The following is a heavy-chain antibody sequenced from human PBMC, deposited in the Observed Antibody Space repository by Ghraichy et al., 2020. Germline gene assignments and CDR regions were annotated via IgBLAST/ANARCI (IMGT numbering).Heavy chain of an antibody. CDR1: GFTFSSYG. CDR3: ARYCTNGVCLGNDYYYGMDV. J-gene: IGHJ6*02. Sequence: GGSLRLSCAASGFTFSSYGMHWVRQAPGKGLEWVAVIWYDGSNKYYADSVKGRFTISRDNSKNTLYLQMNSLRAEDTAVYYCARYCTNGVCLGNDYYYGMDVWGQGITVTVSS. V-gene: IGHV3-33*01. D-gene: IGHD2-8*01. CDR2: IWYDGSNK.